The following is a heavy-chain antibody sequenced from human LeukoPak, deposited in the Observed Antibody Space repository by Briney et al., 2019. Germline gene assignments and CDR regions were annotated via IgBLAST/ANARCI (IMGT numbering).Heavy chain of an antibody. J-gene: IGHJ4*02. CDR1: GYTFTGYY. Sequence: ASVKVSCKASGYTFTGYYMHWVRQAPGQGLEWMGWINPNSGGTNYAQKLQGRVTMTTDTSTSTAYMELRSLRSDDTAVYYCARAVAGTIRTIDYWGQGTLVTVSS. V-gene: IGHV1-2*02. CDR2: INPNSGGT. CDR3: ARAVAGTIRTIDY. D-gene: IGHD6-19*01.